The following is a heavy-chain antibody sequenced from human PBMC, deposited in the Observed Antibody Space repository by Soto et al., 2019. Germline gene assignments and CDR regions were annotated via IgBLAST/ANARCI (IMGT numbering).Heavy chain of an antibody. J-gene: IGHJ4*02. CDR3: ASYGDPTSYFDY. CDR1: GGSISSSSYY. Sequence: SETLSLTCTVSGGSISSSSYYWGWIRQPPGKGLEWIGSIYYSGSTYYNPSLKSRVPISVDTYKNQFSLKLSSVTAADTAVYYCASYGDPTSYFDYWGQGTLVTVSS. CDR2: IYYSGST. V-gene: IGHV4-39*01. D-gene: IGHD4-17*01.